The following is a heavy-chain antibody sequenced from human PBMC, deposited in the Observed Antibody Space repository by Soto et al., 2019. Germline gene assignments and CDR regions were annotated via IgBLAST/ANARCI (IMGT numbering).Heavy chain of an antibody. D-gene: IGHD3-16*01. CDR3: ASNPHPSVSNY. CDR1: GFTFSSYS. Sequence: GGSLRLSCAASGFTFSSYSMNWVRQAPGKGLEWVSSISSSSSYIYYADSVKGRFTISRDNAKNSLYLQMNSLRAEHTAVYYCASNPHPSVSNYWGQGTLVTVSS. V-gene: IGHV3-21*01. J-gene: IGHJ4*02. CDR2: ISSSSSYI.